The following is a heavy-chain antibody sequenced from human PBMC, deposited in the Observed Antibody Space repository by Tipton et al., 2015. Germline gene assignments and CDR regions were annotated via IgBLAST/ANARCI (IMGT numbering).Heavy chain of an antibody. J-gene: IGHJ6*02. CDR1: GDSISSSF. CDR2: IYYMGNT. D-gene: IGHD2-2*01. V-gene: IGHV4-59*01. CDR3: ARSRTNIVVVPADYGMDV. Sequence: TLSLTCTVSGDSISSSFWTWIRQSPGMGLQWIGYIYYMGNTNYNPSLKSRLTMSVDTSKNQFSLRLSSVTAADTAVYYCARSRTNIVVVPADYGMDVWGQGTTVTVSS.